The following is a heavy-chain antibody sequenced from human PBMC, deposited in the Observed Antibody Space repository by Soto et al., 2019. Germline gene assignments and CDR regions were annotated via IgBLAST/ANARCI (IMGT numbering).Heavy chain of an antibody. CDR3: AKGRDDFWSGSSDDAFDI. D-gene: IGHD3-3*01. CDR1: GFTFSSYA. Sequence: ESGGGLVQPGGSLRLSCAASGFTFSSYAMSWVRQAPGKGLEWVSAISGSGGSTYYADSVKGRFTISRDNSKNTLYLQMNSLRAEDTAVYYCAKGRDDFWSGSSDDAFDIWGQGTMVTVSS. CDR2: ISGSGGST. J-gene: IGHJ3*02. V-gene: IGHV3-23*01.